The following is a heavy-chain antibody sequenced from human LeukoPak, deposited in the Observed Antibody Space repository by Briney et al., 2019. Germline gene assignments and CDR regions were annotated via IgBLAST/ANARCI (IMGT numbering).Heavy chain of an antibody. CDR1: GGSISSGGYY. D-gene: IGHD2-2*01. CDR3: ARGQVVVPAAILNWFDP. Sequence: PSQTLSLTCTVSGGSISSGGYYWSWIRQPPGKGLEWIGYIYHSGSTYYNPSLKSRVTISVDRSKNQFSLKLSSVTAADTAVYYCARGQVVVPAAILNWFDPWGQGTLVTVSS. J-gene: IGHJ5*02. V-gene: IGHV4-30-2*01. CDR2: IYHSGST.